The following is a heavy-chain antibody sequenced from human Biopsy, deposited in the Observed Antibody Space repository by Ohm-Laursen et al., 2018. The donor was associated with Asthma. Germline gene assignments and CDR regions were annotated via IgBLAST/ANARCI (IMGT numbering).Heavy chain of an antibody. V-gene: IGHV1-69*13. Sequence: GASVKVSCNAPGGTFSNFAISWERQAPGQGLEWLGGIMTVFGTTNYAQKFQGRVTITADESTSTAYMEVTSLRSEDTAIYYCARCQVGYSSGWSLLLKKIYYSGMDVWGQGTAVTFSS. CDR3: ARCQVGYSSGWSLLLKKIYYSGMDV. D-gene: IGHD6-19*01. J-gene: IGHJ6*02. CDR2: IMTVFGTT. CDR1: GGTFSNFA.